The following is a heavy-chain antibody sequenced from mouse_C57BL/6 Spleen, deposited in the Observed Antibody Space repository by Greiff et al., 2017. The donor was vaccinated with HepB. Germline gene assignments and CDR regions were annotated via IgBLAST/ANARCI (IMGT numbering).Heavy chain of an antibody. Sequence: EVKLVESGGGLVQPGGSMKLSCVASGFTFSNYWMNWVRQSPEKGLEWVAQIRLKSDNYATHYAESVKGRFTISRDDSKSSVYLQMNNLRAEDTGIYYCTKAYYSNYGFYYWGQGTTLTVSS. V-gene: IGHV6-3*01. J-gene: IGHJ2*01. CDR1: GFTFSNYW. D-gene: IGHD2-5*01. CDR3: TKAYYSNYGFYY. CDR2: IRLKSDNYAT.